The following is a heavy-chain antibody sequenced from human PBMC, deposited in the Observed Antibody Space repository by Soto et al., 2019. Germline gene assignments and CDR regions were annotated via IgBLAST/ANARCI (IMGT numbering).Heavy chain of an antibody. Sequence: QVQLVQSGAEVKKPGSSVRVSCKASGGTFSSYAISWVRQAPGQGLEWMGGIIPIFGTANYAQKFQGRVTSAADAAPSAAYLKRRGLRSEATAVYYCAKGGMIVVVRSNLPSWYFALWGRGTLVTVSS. D-gene: IGHD3-22*01. CDR3: AKGGMIVVVRSNLPSWYFAL. CDR2: IIPIFGTA. CDR1: GGTFSSYA. V-gene: IGHV1-69*12. J-gene: IGHJ2*01.